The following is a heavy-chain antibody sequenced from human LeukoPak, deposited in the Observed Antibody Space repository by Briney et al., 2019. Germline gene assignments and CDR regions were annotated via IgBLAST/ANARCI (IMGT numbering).Heavy chain of an antibody. CDR3: ARVSPTGGLAY. V-gene: IGHV4-59*01. CDR1: GGSISTFY. CDR2: IYYIGST. D-gene: IGHD1-1*01. Sequence: RTSETLSLTCTVSGGSISTFYWNWIRQPPGKGLEWIGYIYYIGSTYYNPSLKSRVSLSVDTSKNQFSLKVNSVTPTDAAVYYCARVSPTGGLAYWGQGTLVTVSS. J-gene: IGHJ4*02.